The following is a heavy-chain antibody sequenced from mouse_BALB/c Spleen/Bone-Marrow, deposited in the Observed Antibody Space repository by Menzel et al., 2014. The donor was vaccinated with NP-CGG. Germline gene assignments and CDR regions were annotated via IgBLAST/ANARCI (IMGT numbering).Heavy chain of an antibody. CDR3: ASCYYSGSSCDS. CDR1: GFNIKDTY. CDR2: MDPANGNT. Sequence: EVQLVESGAELVKPGASVKLSCTASGFNIKDTYMHWVKQRPEQGLEWIGRMDPANGNTKYDPKFQVKATIPADTSSNTAHLRLSSLPSEDIAVFCCASCYYSGSSCDSWGQGTLVPVAA. J-gene: IGHJ3*01. D-gene: IGHD1-3*01. V-gene: IGHV14-3*02.